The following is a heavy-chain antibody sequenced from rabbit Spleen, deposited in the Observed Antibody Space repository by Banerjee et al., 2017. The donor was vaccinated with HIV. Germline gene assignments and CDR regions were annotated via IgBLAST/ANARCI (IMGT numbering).Heavy chain of an antibody. CDR1: GFSFSSSYY. Sequence: QEQLEESGGDLVKPGASLTLTCTASGFSFSSSYYMCWVRQAPGKGLEWIACIDTGFGGTYYASWAKGGFTISKTSSTTVTLQLNSLTAADTATYFCARDTSSSFSSYGMDLWGQGTLVTVS. CDR2: IDTGFGGT. J-gene: IGHJ6*01. D-gene: IGHD1-1*01. CDR3: ARDTSSSFSSYGMDL. V-gene: IGHV1S45*01.